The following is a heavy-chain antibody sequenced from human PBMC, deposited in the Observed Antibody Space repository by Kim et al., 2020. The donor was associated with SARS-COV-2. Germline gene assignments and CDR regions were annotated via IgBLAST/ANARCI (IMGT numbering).Heavy chain of an antibody. Sequence: FTISRDNAKNSLYLQMNSLRAEDTALYYCAKDLAVNYIWGSYRFRGGFDYWGQGTLVTVSS. J-gene: IGHJ4*02. CDR3: AKDLAVNYIWGSYRFRGGFDY. D-gene: IGHD3-16*02. V-gene: IGHV3-9*01.